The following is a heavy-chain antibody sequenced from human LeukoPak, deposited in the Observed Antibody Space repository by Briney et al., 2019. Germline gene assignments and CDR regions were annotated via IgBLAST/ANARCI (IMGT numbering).Heavy chain of an antibody. CDR2: ISSNGGST. CDR3: ARAAHYYDSGGFLPEAFDV. J-gene: IGHJ3*01. V-gene: IGHV3-64*01. Sequence: GGSLRLSCAASGFTFSSYAMHWVRQAPGKGLEYVSAISSNGGSTYYANSVKGRFTISGDNSKNTLYLQMGSLRAEDMAVYYCARAAHYYDSGGFLPEAFDVWGQGTMVTVSS. D-gene: IGHD3-22*01. CDR1: GFTFSSYA.